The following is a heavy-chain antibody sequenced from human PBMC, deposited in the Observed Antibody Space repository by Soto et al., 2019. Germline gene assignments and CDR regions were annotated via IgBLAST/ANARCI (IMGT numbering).Heavy chain of an antibody. Sequence: GGSLRLSCAASGFTFSSYAMHWVRQAPGKGLEYVSAISSNGGSTYYANSVKGRFTISRDNSKNTLYLQMGSLRAEDMAVYYCARTDYHYWGQGTLVTVSS. D-gene: IGHD3-16*01. CDR1: GFTFSSYA. J-gene: IGHJ4*02. CDR3: ARTDYHY. CDR2: ISSNGGST. V-gene: IGHV3-64*01.